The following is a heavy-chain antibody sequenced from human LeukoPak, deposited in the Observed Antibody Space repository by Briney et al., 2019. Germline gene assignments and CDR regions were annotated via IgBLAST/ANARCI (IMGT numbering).Heavy chain of an antibody. CDR1: GYSISSGYY. J-gene: IGHJ4*02. CDR2: IYHSGST. CDR3: ARQSGGYSYGSFDY. D-gene: IGHD5-18*01. Sequence: SETLSLTCAVSGYSISSGYYWGWIRQPPGKGLEWIGSIYHSGSTHYNPSLKSRVTISVDTSKNQFSLKLSSVTAADTAVYYCARQSGGYSYGSFDYWGQGTLVTVSS. V-gene: IGHV4-38-2*01.